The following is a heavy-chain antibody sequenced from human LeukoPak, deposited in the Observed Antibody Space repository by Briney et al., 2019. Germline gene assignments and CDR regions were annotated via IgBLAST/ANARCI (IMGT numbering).Heavy chain of an antibody. D-gene: IGHD6-13*01. CDR3: ARDDSYSSDY. CDR2: ISSSSSAI. Sequence: GGSLRLSCAASGFAFSSYSMNWVRQAPGKGLEWVSYISSSSSAIYYADSVKSRFTISRDNAKNSLYLQMNSLRDEDTAVYFCARDDSYSSDYWGQGTLVTVSS. J-gene: IGHJ4*02. CDR1: GFAFSSYS. V-gene: IGHV3-48*02.